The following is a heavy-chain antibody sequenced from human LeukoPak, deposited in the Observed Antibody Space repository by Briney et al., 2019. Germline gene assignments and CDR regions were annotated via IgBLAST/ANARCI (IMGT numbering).Heavy chain of an antibody. CDR3: ARNNGMDV. CDR1: GFTLSNHW. V-gene: IGHV3-7*03. Sequence: GGSLRLSCAASGFTLSNHWLTWVRQVPGRGPEWVANVNRDGSETYYLDSVKGRFTISKDNAKNSLYLQMNSLRAEDTALYHCARNNGMDVWGQGTTVIVSS. J-gene: IGHJ6*02. CDR2: VNRDGSET.